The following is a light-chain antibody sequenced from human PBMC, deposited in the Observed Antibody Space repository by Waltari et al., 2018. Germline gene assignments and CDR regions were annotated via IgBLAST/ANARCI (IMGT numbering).Light chain of an antibody. CDR3: QHYLRLPVT. CDR1: QSVTRA. V-gene: IGKV3-20*01. Sequence: EIVLTPSPGTLSLSPGESATLSCRTSQSVTRALAWYQQKPGQAPRLLIYGASNRATGIPDRFSGSGSGTDFSLTISSLEPEDFAVYYCQHYLRLPVTFGQGTKVEVK. J-gene: IGKJ1*01. CDR2: GAS.